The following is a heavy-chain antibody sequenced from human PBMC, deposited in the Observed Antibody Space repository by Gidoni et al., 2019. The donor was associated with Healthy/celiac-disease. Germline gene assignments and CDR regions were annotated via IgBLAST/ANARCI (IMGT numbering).Heavy chain of an antibody. V-gene: IGHV3-9*01. Sequence: EVQLVESGGGLVQPGRSLRLSCAASGFTFDDYAMPWVRQAPGKGLELGSGISWNSGSIGYADSVKGRFIISRDNAKNSLYLQMNSLRAEDSALYYCAKDLGVGYCSSPSCCLFDYWGQGTLVTVSS. CDR1: GFTFDDYA. CDR3: AKDLGVGYCSSPSCCLFDY. CDR2: ISWNSGSI. J-gene: IGHJ4*02. D-gene: IGHD2-2*01.